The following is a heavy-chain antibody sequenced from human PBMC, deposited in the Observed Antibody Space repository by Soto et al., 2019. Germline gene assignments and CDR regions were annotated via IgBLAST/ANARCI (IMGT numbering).Heavy chain of an antibody. CDR1: GGSISSDNIF. V-gene: IGHV4-30-4*01. CDR3: ARVAIACPSSSCYNHYYYSLDV. J-gene: IGHJ6*02. Sequence: SETLSLTCTVSGGSISSDNIFWSWIRQPPGEGLEWIGYIYYRGSTYYNPSLESRLTLLVDTSKNQFSLKLRSVTAADTAVYYCARVAIACPSSSCYNHYYYSLDVWGQGTTVTVSS. D-gene: IGHD2-2*02. CDR2: IYYRGST.